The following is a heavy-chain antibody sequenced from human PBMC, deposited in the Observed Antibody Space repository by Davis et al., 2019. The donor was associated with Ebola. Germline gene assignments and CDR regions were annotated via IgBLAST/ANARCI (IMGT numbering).Heavy chain of an antibody. CDR1: GGSISSSSYY. CDR2: IYYSGST. D-gene: IGHD3-3*01. J-gene: IGHJ4*02. Sequence: MPSETLSLTCTVSGGSISSSSYYWGWIRQPPGKGLEWIGSIYYSGSTYYNPSLKSRVTISVDTSKNQFSLKLSSVTAADTAVYYCARIRFLERLQSDYWGQGTLVTVSS. CDR3: ARIRFLERLQSDY. V-gene: IGHV4-39*07.